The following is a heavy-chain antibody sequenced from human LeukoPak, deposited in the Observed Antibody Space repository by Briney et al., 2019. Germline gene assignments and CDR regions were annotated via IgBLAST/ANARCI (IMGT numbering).Heavy chain of an antibody. Sequence: GGSLRLSCAASGFTSSSYSMNWVRQAPGKGLEWVSYISSSSSTIYYADSVKGRFTISRDNAKNSLYLQMNSLRAEDTAVYYCARDNPPWGTGDGGNWYFDLWGRGTLVTVSS. CDR3: ARDNPPWGTGDGGNWYFDL. CDR2: ISSSSSTI. D-gene: IGHD7-27*01. V-gene: IGHV3-48*01. J-gene: IGHJ2*01. CDR1: GFTSSSYS.